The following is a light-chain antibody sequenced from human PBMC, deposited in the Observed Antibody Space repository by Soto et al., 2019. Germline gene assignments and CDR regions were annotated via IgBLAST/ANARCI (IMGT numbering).Light chain of an antibody. V-gene: IGLV2-14*01. CDR2: EVS. J-gene: IGLJ1*01. CDR3: SSYSSSSTLFV. Sequence: QSDLTQPASVSWSPGQSITMSCTGTSSDVGAYKYVSWYQQHPGKAPKVMIYEVSNRPSGVSNRFSGSKSGNTASLTISGLQAEDEADYFCSSYSSSSTLFVFGTGTKVTVL. CDR1: SSDVGAYKY.